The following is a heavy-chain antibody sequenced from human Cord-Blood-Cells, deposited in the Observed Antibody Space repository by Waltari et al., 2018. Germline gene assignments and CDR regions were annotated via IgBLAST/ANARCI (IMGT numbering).Heavy chain of an antibody. D-gene: IGHD1-7*01. V-gene: IGHV1-3*01. Sequence: QVQLVQSGAAVKKPGASVKVSCKASGYTFTRYAMHWVRQAPGQRLEWMGWINAGNGNTKYSQKFQGRVTITRDTSASTAYMELSSLRSEDTAVYYCARSITGTIGFNWFDPWGQGTLVTVSS. CDR1: GYTFTRYA. CDR2: INAGNGNT. J-gene: IGHJ5*02. CDR3: ARSITGTIGFNWFDP.